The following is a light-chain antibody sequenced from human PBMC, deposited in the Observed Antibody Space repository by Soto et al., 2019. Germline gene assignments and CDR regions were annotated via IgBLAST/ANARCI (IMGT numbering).Light chain of an antibody. CDR2: GTS. J-gene: IGKJ2*01. V-gene: IGKV3-20*01. Sequence: EVVLTQSPGTLSLSPGDRATVSCRASQTVHSSFFAWYQQKGGQAPRLLIYGTSNRAAGIPDRFSGHVSGTDFTLTFDGLETEDFAMYFCQQHGGSPPYTFGRGTRVEI. CDR1: QTVHSSF. CDR3: QQHGGSPPYT.